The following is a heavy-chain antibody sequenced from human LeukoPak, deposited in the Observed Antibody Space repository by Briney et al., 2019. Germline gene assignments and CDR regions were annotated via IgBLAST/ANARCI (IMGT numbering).Heavy chain of an antibody. J-gene: IGHJ4*02. CDR3: VRDFPNSKPRFDW. CDR2: ISYDGNKK. CDR1: GFTFSSYS. V-gene: IGHV3-30*03. Sequence: PGGSLRLSCAASGFTFSSYSMNWVRQAPGKGLQWVGMISYDGNKKYEDSVKGRITISRENSKNTLYLQMTSLRLEDTAVYFCVRDFPNSKPRFDWWGQGTLVTVSS. D-gene: IGHD2/OR15-2a*01.